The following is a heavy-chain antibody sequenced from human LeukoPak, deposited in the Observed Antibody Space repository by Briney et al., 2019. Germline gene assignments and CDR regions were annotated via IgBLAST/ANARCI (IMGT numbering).Heavy chain of an antibody. CDR3: AKDTSLRHYDYVWGSSPAFDY. Sequence: GGSLRLSCAASGFTFSSYVMSWVRQAPGKGLEWVSGISGSGGGTYYADSVKGRFTISRDNSKNTLYLQMNSLRAEDAAVYYCAKDTSLRHYDYVWGSSPAFDYWGQGTLVTVSS. J-gene: IGHJ4*02. CDR2: ISGSGGGT. V-gene: IGHV3-23*01. CDR1: GFTFSSYV. D-gene: IGHD3-16*01.